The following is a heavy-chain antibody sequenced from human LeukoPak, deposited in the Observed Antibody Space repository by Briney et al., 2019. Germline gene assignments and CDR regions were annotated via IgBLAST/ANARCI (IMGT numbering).Heavy chain of an antibody. J-gene: IGHJ4*02. D-gene: IGHD6-13*01. CDR3: ARDMTITGADDY. CDR2: ISGSGDII. CDR1: GFTFSAYP. Sequence: PGGSLRLSCTASGFTFSAYPMTWVRQAPGKGLEWVSYISGSGDIIYYADSVKGRFTTSRDNAKNSLYLQMDSLRAEDTAIYYCARDMTITGADDYWGQGTLVTVSS. V-gene: IGHV3-48*04.